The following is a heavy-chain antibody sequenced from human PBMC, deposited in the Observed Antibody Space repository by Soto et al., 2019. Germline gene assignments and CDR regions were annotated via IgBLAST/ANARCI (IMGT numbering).Heavy chain of an antibody. V-gene: IGHV4-59*01. D-gene: IGHD3-16*01. Sequence: QVQLQESGPGLVQPSEPLSLTCTVSGGSISSYYWSWIRQPPGKGLEWIGYIYYTGSTNYNPSLKSRVTISVDTSKNQFSLQLSSVTAADTAVYYCANVNWYFDLWGRGTLVTVSS. CDR1: GGSISSYY. CDR3: ANVNWYFDL. CDR2: IYYTGST. J-gene: IGHJ2*01.